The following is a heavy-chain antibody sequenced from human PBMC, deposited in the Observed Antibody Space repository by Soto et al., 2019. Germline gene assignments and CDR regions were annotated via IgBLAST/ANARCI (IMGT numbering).Heavy chain of an antibody. J-gene: IGHJ5*02. CDR1: GHNLGYDR. CDR3: ARQINYVCES. V-gene: IGHV5-51*01. CDR2: IQPGGSDL. D-gene: IGHD3-16*01. Sequence: LDFSCTSSGHNLGYDRIGWGGQRPGKGHEWMGNIQPGGSDLRYSPSVQGQVTISAVKSSNTAYRQGSSLKGSDTAMYYCARQINYVCESWGQGSQVPVCS.